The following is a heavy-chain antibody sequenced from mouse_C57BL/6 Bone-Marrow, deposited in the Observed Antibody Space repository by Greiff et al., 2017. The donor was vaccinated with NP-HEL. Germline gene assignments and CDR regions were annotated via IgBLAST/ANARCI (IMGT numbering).Heavy chain of an antibody. CDR3: LTVEGSWFAY. J-gene: IGHJ3*01. D-gene: IGHD1-1*01. CDR1: GYTFTDYE. V-gene: IGHV1-15*01. CDR2: IDPETGGT. Sequence: VQLVESGAELVRPGASVTLSCKASGYTFTDYEMHWVKQTPVHGLEWIGAIDPETGGTAYNQKFKGKAILTADKSSSTAYMELRSLTSEDSAVYYFLTVEGSWFAYWGQGTLVTVSA.